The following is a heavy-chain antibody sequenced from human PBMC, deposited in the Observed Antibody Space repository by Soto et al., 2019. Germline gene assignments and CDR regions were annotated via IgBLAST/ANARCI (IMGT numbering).Heavy chain of an antibody. Sequence: PSETLSLTCTVSGGSISSSSYYWGWIRQPPGKGLEWIGSIYYSGSTYYNPSLKSRVTISVDTSKNQFSLKLSSVTAADTAVYYCARRLRFLEDYFDDWGQGTLVTVSS. V-gene: IGHV4-39*01. D-gene: IGHD3-3*01. CDR2: IYYSGST. J-gene: IGHJ4*02. CDR1: GGSISSSSYY. CDR3: ARRLRFLEDYFDD.